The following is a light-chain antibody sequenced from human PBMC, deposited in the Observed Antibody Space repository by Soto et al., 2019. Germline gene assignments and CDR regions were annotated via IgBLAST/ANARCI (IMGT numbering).Light chain of an antibody. CDR1: QGISSN. Sequence: DIQLTQSPSFLSASVGDRVTITCRASQGISSNLAWYQQKPGKAPKLLIYAASTLQSGVPSRFSGSGSGTEFTLTISSLQPEDFTTYYCQQCNSYPITFEQGTRLQIK. V-gene: IGKV1-9*01. J-gene: IGKJ5*01. CDR3: QQCNSYPIT. CDR2: AAS.